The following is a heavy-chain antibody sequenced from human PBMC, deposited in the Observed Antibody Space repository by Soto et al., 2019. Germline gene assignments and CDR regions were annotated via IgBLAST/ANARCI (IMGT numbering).Heavy chain of an antibody. CDR1: GFTFSDYY. CDR2: ISSSSSYT. J-gene: IGHJ4*02. CDR3: ARELNYYDSSGYPDY. Sequence: PGGSLRLSCAASGFTFSDYYMSWIRQAPGKGLEWVSYISSSSSYTNYADSVKGRFTISRDNAKNSLYLQMNSLRAEETAVYYCARELNYYDSSGYPDYWGQGTL. D-gene: IGHD3-22*01. V-gene: IGHV3-11*06.